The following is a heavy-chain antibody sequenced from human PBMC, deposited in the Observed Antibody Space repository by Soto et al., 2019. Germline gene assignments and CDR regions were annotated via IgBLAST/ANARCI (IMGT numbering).Heavy chain of an antibody. D-gene: IGHD3-3*01. V-gene: IGHV1-69*13. CDR3: ARAYSLYDFWSGYYTRYYYYGMDV. Sequence: SVKVSCKASGGTFSSYAISWVRQAPGQGLEWMGGIIPIFGTANYAQKFQGRVTITADESTSTAYMELSSLRSEDTAVYYCARAYSLYDFWSGYYTRYYYYGMDVWGQGTTVTVSS. CDR2: IIPIFGTA. CDR1: GGTFSSYA. J-gene: IGHJ6*02.